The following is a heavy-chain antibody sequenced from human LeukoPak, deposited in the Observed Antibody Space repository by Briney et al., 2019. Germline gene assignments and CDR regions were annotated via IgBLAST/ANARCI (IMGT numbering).Heavy chain of an antibody. CDR2: IRNKAKSCTT. J-gene: IGHJ3*02. CDR1: GFTFSDHY. CDR3: ARVGDYYDSNGYSVDAFDI. V-gene: IGHV3-72*01. D-gene: IGHD3-22*01. Sequence: GGSLRLSCAASGFTFSDHYMDWVRQAPGKGLEWVGRIRNKAKSCTTEYAASVKGRFTISRDDSKNSLYLQMSSLKTEDTAVYYCARVGDYYDSNGYSVDAFDIWGQGTMVTVSS.